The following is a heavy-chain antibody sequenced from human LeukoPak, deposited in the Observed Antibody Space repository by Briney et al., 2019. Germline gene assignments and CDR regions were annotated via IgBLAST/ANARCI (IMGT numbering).Heavy chain of an antibody. CDR3: AKRSRYDSSFDYFDY. CDR2: ISAFGSST. J-gene: IGHJ4*02. CDR1: GFTFNNYA. D-gene: IGHD3-22*01. Sequence: GGSLRLSCAASGFTFNNYAISWVRQAPGKGLEWVSAISAFGSSTYYADSVKGRFTISRDNSKNTLYLQMNSLRAEDTAVYYCAKRSRYDSSFDYFDYWGQGTLATVSS. V-gene: IGHV3-23*01.